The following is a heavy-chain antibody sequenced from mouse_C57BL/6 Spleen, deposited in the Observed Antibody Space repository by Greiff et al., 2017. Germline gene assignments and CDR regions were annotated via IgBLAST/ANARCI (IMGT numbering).Heavy chain of an antibody. V-gene: IGHV1-69*01. J-gene: IGHJ2*01. CDR2: IDPSDSYT. Sequence: VQLQQPGAELVMPGASVKLSCKASGYTFTSYWMHWVKQRPGQGLEWIGDIDPSDSYTNYNQKFKGKSTLTVDKSSSTAYMQLSSLTSEDSAVYYCARSDTTVVATDFDYWGQGTTLTVSS. CDR3: ARSDTTVVATDFDY. CDR1: GYTFTSYW. D-gene: IGHD1-1*01.